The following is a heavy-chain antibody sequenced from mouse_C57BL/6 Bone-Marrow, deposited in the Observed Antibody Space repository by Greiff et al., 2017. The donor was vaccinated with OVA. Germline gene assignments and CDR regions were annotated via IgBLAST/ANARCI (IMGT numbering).Heavy chain of an antibody. CDR1: GFSLTSYG. CDR3: ARNPGNYYGSSYPYYAMDY. V-gene: IGHV2-2*01. J-gene: IGHJ4*01. D-gene: IGHD1-1*01. CDR2: IWSGGST. Sequence: QVQLKESGPGLVQPSQSLSITCTVSGFSLTSYGVHWVRQSPGKGLEWLGVIWSGGSTDYNAAFISRLSISKDNSKSQVFFKMNSLQADDTAIYYCARNPGNYYGSSYPYYAMDYWGQGTSVTVSS.